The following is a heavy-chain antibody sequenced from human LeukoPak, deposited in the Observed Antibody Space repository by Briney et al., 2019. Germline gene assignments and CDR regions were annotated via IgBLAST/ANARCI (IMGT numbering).Heavy chain of an antibody. CDR1: GFTFSSYA. D-gene: IGHD6-6*01. V-gene: IGHV3-30-3*01. Sequence: PGRSLRLSCAASGFTFSSYAMHWVRQAPGKGLEWAAVISYDGSNKYYADSVKGRFTISRDNSKNTLYLQMNSLRAEDTAVYYCATEGDPRIAARPRGTWFDPWGQGTLVTVSP. CDR2: ISYDGSNK. CDR3: ATEGDPRIAARPRGTWFDP. J-gene: IGHJ5*02.